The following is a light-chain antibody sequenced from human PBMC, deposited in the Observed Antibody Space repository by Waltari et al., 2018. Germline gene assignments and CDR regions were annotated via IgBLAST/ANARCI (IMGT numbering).Light chain of an antibody. CDR3: QQYYTTPWT. V-gene: IGKV4-1*01. CDR1: QSVLYSSNNNNY. J-gene: IGKJ1*01. CDR2: WAS. Sequence: DIVMTQSPDSLAASLGERATINCKSNQSVLYSSNNNNYLAWYQQKPGQPPKLLIYWASTRESGVPDRFSGSGSGTDFTLAISSLQAEDVAVYYCQQYYTTPWTFGQGTKVEI.